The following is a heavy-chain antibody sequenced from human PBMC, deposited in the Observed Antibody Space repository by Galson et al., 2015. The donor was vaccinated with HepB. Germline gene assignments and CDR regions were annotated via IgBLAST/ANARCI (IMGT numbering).Heavy chain of an antibody. CDR3: VATAYFDY. CDR2: VYSGGSR. V-gene: IGHV3-66*01. J-gene: IGHJ4*02. Sequence: SLRLSCAASGFTVSSNYMSWVRQAPGKGLEWVSVVYSGGSRYYADSVEGRFTISRDIPKNTLYLQMNSLRAEDTAVYYCVATAYFDYWGQGTLVTVSP. CDR1: GFTVSSNY.